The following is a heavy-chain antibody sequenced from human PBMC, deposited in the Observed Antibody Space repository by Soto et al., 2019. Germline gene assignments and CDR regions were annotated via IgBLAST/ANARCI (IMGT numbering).Heavy chain of an antibody. V-gene: IGHV3-15*01. Sequence: EVQLVESGGGLEKPGGSLSLSCAASGFIFENVWMRWVRQAPGKGLEWVGLIRSTANGGTTDYAAPVKGRFTISRDASKDTLYLQMDSLKSEDTGVYYCITGYCGGAGVCYRWGQGTLVTVSS. J-gene: IGHJ5*02. CDR1: GFIFENVW. CDR2: IRSTANGGTT. CDR3: ITGYCGGAGVCYR. D-gene: IGHD2-21*01.